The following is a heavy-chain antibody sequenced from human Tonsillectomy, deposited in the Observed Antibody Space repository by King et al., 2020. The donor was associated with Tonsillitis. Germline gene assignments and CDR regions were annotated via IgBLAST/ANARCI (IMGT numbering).Heavy chain of an antibody. CDR2: INPSGGGT. D-gene: IGHD5-18*01. CDR3: ARGHLDTAMGTFDS. CDR1: GYTFTNYY. Sequence: QLVQSGAEVKKPGASVKVSCKASGYTFTNYYMHWVRQAPGQGLERMGRINPSGGGTSYAQKFQGRVTMTRDTSTSTVYMELSSRRSEDTAVYYCARGHLDTAMGTFDSWGQGTLVTVSS. V-gene: IGHV1-46*01. J-gene: IGHJ4*02.